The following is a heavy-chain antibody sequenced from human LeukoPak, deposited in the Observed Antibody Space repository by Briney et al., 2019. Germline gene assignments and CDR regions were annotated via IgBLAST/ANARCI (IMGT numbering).Heavy chain of an antibody. Sequence: GGSLRLSCAASGFTFSSYAMHWVRQAPGKGLEWVAVISYDGSNKYYADSVKGRFTISRDNSKNTLYLQMNSLRSEDTAVYYCARVSGGYSSDYWGQGTLVTVSS. CDR2: ISYDGSNK. D-gene: IGHD5-18*01. CDR1: GFTFSSYA. CDR3: ARVSGGYSSDY. J-gene: IGHJ4*02. V-gene: IGHV3-30*01.